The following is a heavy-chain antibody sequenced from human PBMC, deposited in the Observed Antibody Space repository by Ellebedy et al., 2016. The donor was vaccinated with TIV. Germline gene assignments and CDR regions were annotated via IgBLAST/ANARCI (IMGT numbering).Heavy chain of an antibody. CDR2: IIPIFGTA. Sequence: AASVKVSCKASGGTFSSYAISWVRQAPGQGLEWMGGIIPIFGTANYAQKFQGRVTITADESTSTAYMELSSLRSEDTAVYYCSRTRTGYCSGGSCFGWFDPWGQGTLVTVSS. D-gene: IGHD2-15*01. V-gene: IGHV1-69*13. CDR1: GGTFSSYA. J-gene: IGHJ5*02. CDR3: SRTRTGYCSGGSCFGWFDP.